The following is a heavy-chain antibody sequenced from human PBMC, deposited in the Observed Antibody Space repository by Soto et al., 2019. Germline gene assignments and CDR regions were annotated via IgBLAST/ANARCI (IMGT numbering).Heavy chain of an antibody. Sequence: ASVKVSCKASGYTFTSYGISWVRQAPGQGLEWMGWISAYNGNTNYAQKLQGRVTMTTDTSTSTAYMELRSLRSDDTAVYYCARDSGSQQLSYYYYGMDVWGRGTTVTV. CDR2: ISAYNGNT. CDR3: ARDSGSQQLSYYYYGMDV. J-gene: IGHJ6*02. CDR1: GYTFTSYG. V-gene: IGHV1-18*01. D-gene: IGHD6-13*01.